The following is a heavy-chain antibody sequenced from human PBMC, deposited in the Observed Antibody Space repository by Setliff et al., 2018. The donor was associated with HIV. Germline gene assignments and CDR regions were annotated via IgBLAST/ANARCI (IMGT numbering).Heavy chain of an antibody. D-gene: IGHD2-2*01. CDR2: IGAYNGNT. V-gene: IGHV1-18*01. CDR1: GYTFTSYG. CDR3: ARAGGGATDQAFDI. Sequence: GASVKVSCKASGYTFTSYGISWVRQAPGQGLEWMGWIGAYNGNTNYAQKFQGRVTMTRDTSISTAYMELSRLRSDDSAVYYCARAGGGATDQAFDIWGQGTMVTVSS. J-gene: IGHJ3*02.